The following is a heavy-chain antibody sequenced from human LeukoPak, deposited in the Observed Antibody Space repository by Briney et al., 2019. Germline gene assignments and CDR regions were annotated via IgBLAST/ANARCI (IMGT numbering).Heavy chain of an antibody. CDR2: INANSGGT. V-gene: IGHV1-2*06. Sequence: GASVKVSCKASGYTFTGYYMHWVRQAPGQGLEWMGRINANSGGTNYAQKFQGRVTMTRDTSISTAYMELSRLRSDDTAVYYCARSHYYYDSSGYYEFNYWGQGTLVTVSS. CDR1: GYTFTGYY. CDR3: ARSHYYYDSSGYYEFNY. J-gene: IGHJ4*02. D-gene: IGHD3-22*01.